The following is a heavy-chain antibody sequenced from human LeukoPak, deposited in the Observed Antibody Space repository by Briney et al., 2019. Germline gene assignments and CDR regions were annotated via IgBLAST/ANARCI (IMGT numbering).Heavy chain of an antibody. CDR1: GGSISSYY. Sequence: SETLSLTCTVSGGSISSYYWSWIRQPPGKGLEWIGYIYYSGSTNYNPSLKSRVTISVDTSKNQFSLKLSSVTAADTAVYYCAKGHHRDGYDAFDIWGQGTMVIVSS. CDR2: IYYSGST. D-gene: IGHD5-24*01. CDR3: AKGHHRDGYDAFDI. J-gene: IGHJ3*02. V-gene: IGHV4-59*01.